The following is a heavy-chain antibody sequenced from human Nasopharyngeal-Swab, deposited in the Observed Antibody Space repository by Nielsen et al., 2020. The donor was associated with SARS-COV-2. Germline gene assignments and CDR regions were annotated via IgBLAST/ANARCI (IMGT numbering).Heavy chain of an antibody. CDR3: ARNLIAVAGTSRFFDY. V-gene: IGHV1-18*01. CDR2: INAYNGDT. Sequence: ASVKVSCKASVYTFTNYCITWVRQAPGRGLEWLGWINAYNGDTNYAQKFQGRVTMTTDTSTNTAYMELRSLRSDDTAVYYCARNLIAVAGTSRFFDYWGQGTLVTVSS. J-gene: IGHJ4*02. D-gene: IGHD6-19*01. CDR1: VYTFTNYC.